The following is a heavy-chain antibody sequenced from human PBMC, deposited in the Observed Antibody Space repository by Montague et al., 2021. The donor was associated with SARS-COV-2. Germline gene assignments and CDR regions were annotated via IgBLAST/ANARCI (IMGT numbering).Heavy chain of an antibody. CDR2: ISGAGTTI. D-gene: IGHD2-8*02. CDR3: ARDLVVTDGISDY. J-gene: IGHJ4*02. V-gene: IGHV3-48*03. Sequence: SLRLSCAASGFTFSYFEMNLFRQAPGKGLEWISYISGAGTTIYYSDSVKGRFTISSDNAKNSLYLQMNSLRAEDAAVYYCARDLVVTDGISDYWGQGTLVTVSS. CDR1: GFTFSYFE.